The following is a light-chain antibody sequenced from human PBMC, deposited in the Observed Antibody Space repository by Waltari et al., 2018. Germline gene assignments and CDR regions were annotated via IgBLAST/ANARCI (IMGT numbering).Light chain of an antibody. J-gene: IGKJ1*01. CDR2: GAS. CDR1: QSVGRS. V-gene: IGKV3-20*01. CDR3: QKYESLPAT. Sequence: EIVLTQSPGTLSLSPGERATLSCRASQSVGRSLAWYQRKPGQAPRLLIYGASNRDTGIPYRFSGSGFATDFSLTISRLEPEDFAVYYCQKYESLPATFGQGTKVEIK.